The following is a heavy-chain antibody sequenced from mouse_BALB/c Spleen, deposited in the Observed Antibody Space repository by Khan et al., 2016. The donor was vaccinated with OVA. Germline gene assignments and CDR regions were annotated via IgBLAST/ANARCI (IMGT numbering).Heavy chain of an antibody. V-gene: IGHV1-63*02. CDR2: NYHYPGGGHT. J-gene: IGHJ1*01. CDR3: PRLASWCFDV. CDR1: GYTFTNYW. Sequence: QVQLQQSGAELVRPGTSGKISCKASGYTFTNYWLGWVKQRPGLGLEWVGDNYHYPGGGHTNYKERLKAKASLAADTSSSTAYMSLSSLTSESSAFYFCPRLASWCFDVWCAGSTVTVSS.